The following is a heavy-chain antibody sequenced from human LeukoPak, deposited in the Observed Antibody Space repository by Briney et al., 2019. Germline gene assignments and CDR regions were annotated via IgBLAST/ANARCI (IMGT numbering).Heavy chain of an antibody. Sequence: GGSLRLSCAASGFTFSSYAMSWVRQAPGKGLERVSAISGSGGSTYYADSVKGRFTISRDNSKNTLYLQMNSLRAEDTAVYYCAKGLMVRGVDYYYMDVWGKGTTVTVSS. J-gene: IGHJ6*03. V-gene: IGHV3-23*01. D-gene: IGHD3-10*01. CDR3: AKGLMVRGVDYYYMDV. CDR1: GFTFSSYA. CDR2: ISGSGGST.